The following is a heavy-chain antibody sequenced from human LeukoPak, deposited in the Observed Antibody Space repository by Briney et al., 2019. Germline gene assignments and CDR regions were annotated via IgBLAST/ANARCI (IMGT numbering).Heavy chain of an antibody. CDR3: ARGFGGRWGSSSGLWCLAY. Sequence: PSETPSLTCAVYGGFFSGYYWSWTRQPPGKGREWIGESNHSGSTNYNPPLKSRVTISVATPKNQFSLKLSSVTAADTAVYYCARGFGGRWGSSSGLWCLAYWGQGTLVTVSS. CDR2: SNHSGST. J-gene: IGHJ4*02. V-gene: IGHV4-34*01. CDR1: GGFFSGYY. D-gene: IGHD6-6*01.